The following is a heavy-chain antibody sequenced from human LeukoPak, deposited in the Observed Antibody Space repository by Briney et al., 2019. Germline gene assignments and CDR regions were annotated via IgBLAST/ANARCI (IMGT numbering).Heavy chain of an antibody. V-gene: IGHV1-18*01. CDR2: ISVDNADT. J-gene: IGHJ4*02. CDR3: ARGLLLGTTTAGILGY. CDR1: GYTFSSYG. D-gene: IGHD1-1*01. Sequence: ASVKVSCKASGYTFSSYGISWVRQAPGQGLEWMGWISVDNADTNYAQNLQGRVIMTTDTSTSTAYMELRSLTSDDTVVYYCARGLLLGTTTAGILGYWGQGTLVTVSS.